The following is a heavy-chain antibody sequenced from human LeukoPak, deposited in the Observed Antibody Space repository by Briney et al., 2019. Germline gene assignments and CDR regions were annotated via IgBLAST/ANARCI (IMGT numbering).Heavy chain of an antibody. Sequence: PGGSLRLSCAASGFTFDDHAMHWVRQAPGKGLEWVSGISWNSGSIGYADSAKGRFTISRDNAKNSLYLQMNSLRAEDTALYYCAKDMSSSSWYESLDYWGQGTLVTVSS. V-gene: IGHV3-9*01. CDR2: ISWNSGSI. J-gene: IGHJ4*02. CDR1: GFTFDDHA. D-gene: IGHD6-13*01. CDR3: AKDMSSSSWYESLDY.